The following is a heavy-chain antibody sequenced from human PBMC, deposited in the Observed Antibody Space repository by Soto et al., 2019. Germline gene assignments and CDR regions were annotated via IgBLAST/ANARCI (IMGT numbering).Heavy chain of an antibody. D-gene: IGHD6-13*01. CDR2: ISYDGSNK. J-gene: IGHJ6*02. V-gene: IGHV3-30*18. CDR3: AKDLFLEAAAGYYYGMDV. Sequence: AGGSLRLSCAASGFTFSSYGMHWVRQAPGKGLEWVAVISYDGSNKYYADSVKGRFTISRDNSKNTLYLQMNSLRAEDTAVYYCAKDLFLEAAAGYYYGMDVWGQGTTVTVSS. CDR1: GFTFSSYG.